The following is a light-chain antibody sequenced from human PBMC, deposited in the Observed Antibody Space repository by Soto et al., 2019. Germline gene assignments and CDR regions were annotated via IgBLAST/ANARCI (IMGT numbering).Light chain of an antibody. J-gene: IGKJ1*01. CDR2: GVS. CDR1: QGIGNNY. CDR3: QHFGGSSWT. V-gene: IGKV3-20*01. Sequence: ENVLTQSPGTLSFSPGERAALSCRASQGIGNNYLAWYQQKPGQAPRLIIYGVSNRATGIPDRFSGSGSGTDFTLTISRLEPEDFAVYYCQHFGGSSWTFGQGTKVEIK.